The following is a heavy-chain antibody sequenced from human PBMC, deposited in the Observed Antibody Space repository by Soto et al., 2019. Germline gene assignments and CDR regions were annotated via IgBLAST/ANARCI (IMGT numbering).Heavy chain of an antibody. CDR1: GFTFSSYA. CDR2: ISGSGDST. D-gene: IGHD6-19*01. J-gene: IGHJ6*02. CDR3: AKLRGITVGDGMDV. Sequence: EVQLLESGGGLVQPGGSLRLSCAASGFTFSSYAMNWVRQAPGKGLEWVSAISGSGDSTYYADSVKGRFTISRDNSKNTLYLQMNSLRAEDRAVYYCAKLRGITVGDGMDVWGQGTTVTVSS. V-gene: IGHV3-23*01.